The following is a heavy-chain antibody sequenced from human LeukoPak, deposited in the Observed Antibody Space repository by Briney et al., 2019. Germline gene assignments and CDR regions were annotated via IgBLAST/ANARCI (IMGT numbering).Heavy chain of an antibody. J-gene: IGHJ4*02. Sequence: AETLSLTCTVSGGSISSSSYYWGWIRQPPWKGLEWIGSIYYSGSTNYNPSLKSRVTISVDTSKNQFSLKLSSVTAADTAVYYCATGSYYYDSSGYPSKSNYFDHWGQGTLVTVSS. CDR3: ATGSYYYDSSGYPSKSNYFDH. D-gene: IGHD3-22*01. CDR1: GGSISSSSYY. CDR2: IYYSGST. V-gene: IGHV4-39*07.